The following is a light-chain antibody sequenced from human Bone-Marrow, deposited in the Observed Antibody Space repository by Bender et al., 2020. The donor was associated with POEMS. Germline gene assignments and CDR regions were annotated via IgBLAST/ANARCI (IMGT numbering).Light chain of an antibody. J-gene: IGLJ3*02. V-gene: IGLV3-21*02. CDR1: DIGGTT. CDR3: QVWDSSSGQASHV. Sequence: SYVLTQPPSLSVAPGQTAHITCMEGDIGGTTVVWYQQRPGRAPVLVLYDDRVRPSGIPERFSGSNTGNTATLSISRVEAGDEADYHCQVWDSSSGQASHVFGGGTKLTVL. CDR2: DDR.